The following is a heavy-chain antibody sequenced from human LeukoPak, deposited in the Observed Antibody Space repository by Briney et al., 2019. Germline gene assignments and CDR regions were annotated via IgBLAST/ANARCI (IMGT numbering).Heavy chain of an antibody. J-gene: IGHJ6*02. V-gene: IGHV1-69*13. CDR1: GGTFSSYA. Sequence: ASVKVSCKASGGTFSSYAISWVRQAPGQGLEWMGGIIPIFGTANYAQKFQGRVTITADESTSTAYMELSSLRSEDTAVYYCARAPASYGSGNDYSNDYGMGVWGQGTTLTVTS. D-gene: IGHD3-10*01. CDR2: IIPIFGTA. CDR3: ARAPASYGSGNDYSNDYGMGV.